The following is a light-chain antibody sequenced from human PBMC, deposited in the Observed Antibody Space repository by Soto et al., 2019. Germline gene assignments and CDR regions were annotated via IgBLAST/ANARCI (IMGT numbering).Light chain of an antibody. V-gene: IGKV1-5*03. CDR3: QQYNSST. J-gene: IGKJ2*01. Sequence: DIQMTQSPSTLSASVGDRVTITCRASQSISSWLAWYQQKPGKAPTLLIYNASSLESGVPSRFSGSGSGTEFTLTISSLQHDDFATYYCQQYNSSTFGQGTKLEIK. CDR1: QSISSW. CDR2: NAS.